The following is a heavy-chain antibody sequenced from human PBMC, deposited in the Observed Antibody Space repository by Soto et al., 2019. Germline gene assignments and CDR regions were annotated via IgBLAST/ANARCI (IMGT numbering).Heavy chain of an antibody. D-gene: IGHD3-10*01. V-gene: IGHV5-51*01. CDR1: GYSFANYW. Sequence: PGESLKISCQGSGYSFANYWIAWVRQMPGKGLEWVGVIYPGDSDTRYSPSFRGQVTISADKSISHVYLQGSSLKASDTAMYYCARNRLRQYYYGMDVWGQGTTVTVSS. J-gene: IGHJ6*02. CDR2: IYPGDSDT. CDR3: ARNRLRQYYYGMDV.